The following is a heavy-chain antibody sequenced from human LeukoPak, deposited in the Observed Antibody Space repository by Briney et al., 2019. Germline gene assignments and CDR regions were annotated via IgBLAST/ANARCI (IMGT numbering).Heavy chain of an antibody. Sequence: SETLSLTCTASGGSISSYYWSWIRQPPGKGLEWIGYIYYSGSTNYNPSLKSRVTISVDTSKNQFSLKLSSVTAADTAVYYCAGNYYDSSGKGYWGQGTLVTVSS. V-gene: IGHV4-59*01. J-gene: IGHJ4*02. D-gene: IGHD3-22*01. CDR2: IYYSGST. CDR1: GGSISSYY. CDR3: AGNYYDSSGKGY.